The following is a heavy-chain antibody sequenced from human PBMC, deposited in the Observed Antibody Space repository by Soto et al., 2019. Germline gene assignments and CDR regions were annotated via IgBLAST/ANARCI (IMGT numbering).Heavy chain of an antibody. J-gene: IGHJ5*02. CDR1: GYTFTSYG. Sequence: ASVKVSCEASGYTFTSYGMSWVRQAPGQGLEWMGWISAYNGNTNYAQKLQGRVTMTTDTSTSTAYMELRSLRSDDTAVYYCARDYYDSSGWAWFDPWGQGTLVTVSS. V-gene: IGHV1-18*04. CDR3: ARDYYDSSGWAWFDP. CDR2: ISAYNGNT. D-gene: IGHD3-22*01.